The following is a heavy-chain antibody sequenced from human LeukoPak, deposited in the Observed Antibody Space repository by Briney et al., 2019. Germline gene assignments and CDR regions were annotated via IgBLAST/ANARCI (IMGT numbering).Heavy chain of an antibody. J-gene: IGHJ6*03. CDR3: AREPSSSSWPYYYYYMDV. D-gene: IGHD6-13*01. CDR1: GGSFSGYY. Sequence: SETLSLTCAVYGGSFSGYYWSWIRQPPGKGLEWIGEINHSGSTNYNPSLKSRVTISVDTSKNQFSLKLSSVTAADTAVYYCAREPSSSSWPYYYYYMDVWGKGTTVTISS. CDR2: INHSGST. V-gene: IGHV4-34*01.